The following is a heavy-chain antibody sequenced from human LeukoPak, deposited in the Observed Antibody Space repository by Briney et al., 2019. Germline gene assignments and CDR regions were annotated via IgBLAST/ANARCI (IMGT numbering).Heavy chain of an antibody. J-gene: IGHJ4*02. Sequence: GRSLRLSCATSGFTFEDYAMHWVRQAPGKGLEWVASINWNSVSIGYVDSVKGRFTISRDNAKNSLFLQMNSLTSEDTAVYYCVKGGGRSGTLFADYWGQGTLVTVSS. V-gene: IGHV3-9*01. CDR3: VKGGGRSGTLFADY. D-gene: IGHD3-3*01. CDR1: GFTFEDYA. CDR2: INWNSVSI.